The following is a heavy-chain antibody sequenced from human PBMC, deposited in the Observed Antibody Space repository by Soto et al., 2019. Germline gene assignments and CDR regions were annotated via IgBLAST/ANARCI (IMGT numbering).Heavy chain of an antibody. CDR3: ASGSAYLTPYYYYGMDV. J-gene: IGHJ6*02. D-gene: IGHD1-26*01. CDR2: IIPIFGTA. V-gene: IGHV1-69*13. CDR1: GNTVPNYA. Sequence: SVKVSCKASGNTVPNYAIHWVRQAPGQRLEWMGGIIPIFGTANYAQKFQGRVTITADESTSTAYMELSSLRSEDTAVYYCASGSAYLTPYYYYGMDVWGQGTTVTVSS.